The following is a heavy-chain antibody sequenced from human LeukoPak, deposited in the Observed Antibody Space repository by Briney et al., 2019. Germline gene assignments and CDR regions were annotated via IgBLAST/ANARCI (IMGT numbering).Heavy chain of an antibody. CDR2: AYSGGST. CDR3: AREALGRYYFDL. D-gene: IGHD3-10*01. Sequence: PGGSLRLSCVASGFTVSSNYMSWVRQAPGKGLEWVSAAYSGGSTYYADSVKGRLTISRDNSKNTLYLQMNSLRAEDTAVYCCAREALGRYYFDLWGRGTLVTVSS. CDR1: GFTVSSNY. V-gene: IGHV3-66*01. J-gene: IGHJ2*01.